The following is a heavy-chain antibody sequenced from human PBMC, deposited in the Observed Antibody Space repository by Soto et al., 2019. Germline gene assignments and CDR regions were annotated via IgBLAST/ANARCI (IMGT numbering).Heavy chain of an antibody. J-gene: IGHJ3*02. CDR3: ARAENFHDSSGFFDDAFDI. V-gene: IGHV3-7*03. Sequence: GGSLRLSCAASGFAFSSFWMSWVRQAPGMGLEWVANIKSDGGEKYYLDSVKGRFTISRDNAKNSMYLQMNSLRVEDTAVYYCARAENFHDSSGFFDDAFDIWGQGTVVT. CDR1: GFAFSSFW. CDR2: IKSDGGEK. D-gene: IGHD3-22*01.